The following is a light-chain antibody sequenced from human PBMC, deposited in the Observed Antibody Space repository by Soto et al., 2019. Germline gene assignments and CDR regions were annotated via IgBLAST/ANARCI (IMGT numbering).Light chain of an antibody. CDR2: GAS. Sequence: EIGLTQSPGTLSLSPGERATLSCRASQSVSRSYLAWYQQKPGQAPRLLIYGASSSATGFPDRFSGSGSGTDFTLTISRLEPEDCAVYYCQQYGSSPRTFGQGTKVELK. J-gene: IGKJ1*01. V-gene: IGKV3-20*01. CDR1: QSVSRSY. CDR3: QQYGSSPRT.